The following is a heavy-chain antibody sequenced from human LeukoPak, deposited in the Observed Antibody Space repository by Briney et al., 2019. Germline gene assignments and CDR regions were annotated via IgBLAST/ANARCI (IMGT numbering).Heavy chain of an antibody. CDR3: ARALKYYDFWSGYAFDI. V-gene: IGHV4-39*07. CDR1: GGSISSSSYY. J-gene: IGHJ3*02. Sequence: PSETLSLTCTVSGGSISSSSYYWGWIRQPPGKGLEWIGSIYYSGSTYYNPSLKSRVTISVDTSKNQFSLKLSSVTAADTAVYYCARALKYYDFWSGYAFDIWGQGTMVTVSS. D-gene: IGHD3-3*01. CDR2: IYYSGST.